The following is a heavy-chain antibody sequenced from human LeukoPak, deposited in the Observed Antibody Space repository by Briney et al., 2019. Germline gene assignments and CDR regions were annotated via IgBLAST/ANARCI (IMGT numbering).Heavy chain of an antibody. D-gene: IGHD3-22*01. Sequence: AESLKISSKGAGFNFTAYWICWVRQMPGKGLEWMGISHPINAHTKYSPSFQGQVTISADKSSSTAYLQWNSLKASDTAMYYCARHQYYYDSSGNYGWFDSWGQGTLVTVSS. J-gene: IGHJ5*01. CDR2: SHPINAHT. V-gene: IGHV5-51*01. CDR1: GFNFTAYW. CDR3: ARHQYYYDSSGNYGWFDS.